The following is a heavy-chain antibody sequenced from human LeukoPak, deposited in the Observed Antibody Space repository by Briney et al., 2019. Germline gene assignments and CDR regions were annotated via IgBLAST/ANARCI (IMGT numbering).Heavy chain of an antibody. V-gene: IGHV3-53*01. Sequence: GGSLRLSCAASGFTVSSNYMSWVRQAPGKGLEWVSVIYSGGSTYYADSVKGRFTISRDNSKNTLYLQVNSLRAEDTAVYYCARDGSARALGNWGQGTLVSVSS. D-gene: IGHD6-6*01. CDR2: IYSGGST. J-gene: IGHJ4*02. CDR3: ARDGSARALGN. CDR1: GFTVSSNY.